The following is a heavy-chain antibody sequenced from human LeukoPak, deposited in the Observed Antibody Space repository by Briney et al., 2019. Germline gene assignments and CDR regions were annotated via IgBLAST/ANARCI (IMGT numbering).Heavy chain of an antibody. J-gene: IGHJ3*02. CDR3: AGLGVGATRDAFDI. CDR2: INWNGGST. V-gene: IGHV3-20*04. CDR1: ESTFDDNG. D-gene: IGHD1-26*01. Sequence: GGSLEPSCAASESTFDDNGMSGVRKAPGRGLGGALGINWNGGSTGYADSVKGRFTISRDNAKNSLYLQMNSLRAEDTALYYCAGLGVGATRDAFDIWGQGTMVTVSS.